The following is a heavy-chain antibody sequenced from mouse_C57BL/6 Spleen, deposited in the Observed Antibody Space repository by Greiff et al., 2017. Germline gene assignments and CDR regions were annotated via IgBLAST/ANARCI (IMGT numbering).Heavy chain of an antibody. CDR3: ARRVPGSSPFDD. Sequence: QVQLQQSGAELARPGASVKLSCKASGYTFTSYGISWVKQRTGQGLEWIGEIYPRSGNTYYNEKFKGKATLTADKSSSTAYMELRSLTSEDSAVYFCARRVPGSSPFDDWGQGTTLTVSS. CDR2: IYPRSGNT. D-gene: IGHD1-1*01. J-gene: IGHJ2*01. CDR1: GYTFTSYG. V-gene: IGHV1-81*01.